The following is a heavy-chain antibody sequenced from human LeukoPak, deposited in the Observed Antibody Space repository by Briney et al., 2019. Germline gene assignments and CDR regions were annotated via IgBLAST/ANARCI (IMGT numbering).Heavy chain of an antibody. CDR1: GGSISSYY. CDR3: ARAWATDYFDY. CDR2: NYQSGIT. J-gene: IGHJ4*02. Sequence: SETLSLTCTVSGGSISSYYWSWIRQPPGKGVEWIGDNYQSGITNYSPSLKSRVTMSVDTSKNQVSLKLSSVSAADTAVYYCARAWATDYFDYWGQGTLVTVSS. V-gene: IGHV4-59*01.